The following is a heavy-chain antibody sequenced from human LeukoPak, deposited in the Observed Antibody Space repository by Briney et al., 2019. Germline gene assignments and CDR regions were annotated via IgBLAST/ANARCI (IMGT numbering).Heavy chain of an antibody. CDR1: GVSISSCNW. CDR2: ISHCGDA. V-gene: IGHV4/OR15-8*02. D-gene: IGHD5/OR15-5a*01. J-gene: IGHJ4*02. CDR3: STRDQSRTDVVPPDY. Sequence: SETLSLTCAVSGVSISSCNWWTWVRQPPGKGLEWIGEISHCGDAKYSPSLRTRVTISIDRSKNHLSLNLNSVTAADTAIYYCSTRDQSRTDVVPPDYWGQGTLVTVSS.